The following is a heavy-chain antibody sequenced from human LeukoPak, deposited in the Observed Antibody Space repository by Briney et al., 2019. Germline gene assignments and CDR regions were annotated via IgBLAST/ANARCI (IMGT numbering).Heavy chain of an antibody. V-gene: IGHV4-39*07. CDR1: GGSISSSRYY. Sequence: SETLSLTCTVSGGSISSSRYYWGWIRQPPGTGLEWIGSIYYSGSTYYNPSLNSRVTISVDTSKNQFSLKLSSVTAADTAVYYCARAEWELLQDYFDYWGQGTLVTVSS. D-gene: IGHD1-26*01. CDR2: IYYSGST. CDR3: ARAEWELLQDYFDY. J-gene: IGHJ4*02.